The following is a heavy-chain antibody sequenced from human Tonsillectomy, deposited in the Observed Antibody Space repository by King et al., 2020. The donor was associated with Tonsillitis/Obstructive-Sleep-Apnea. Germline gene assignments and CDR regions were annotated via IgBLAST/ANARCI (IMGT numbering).Heavy chain of an antibody. Sequence: VQLVQSGGDLVQPGGSLRLSCGASGFTFSSYWMSWVRQAPGKGLEWVANIKQDVTEKHYVDSVKGRFTISRDNADNSVYLQMNSLRAEDTALYYCATEAWGSLDSWGQGTLVTVSS. J-gene: IGHJ4*02. D-gene: IGHD3-16*01. CDR3: ATEAWGSLDS. CDR1: GFTFSSYW. CDR2: IKQDVTEK. V-gene: IGHV3-7*03.